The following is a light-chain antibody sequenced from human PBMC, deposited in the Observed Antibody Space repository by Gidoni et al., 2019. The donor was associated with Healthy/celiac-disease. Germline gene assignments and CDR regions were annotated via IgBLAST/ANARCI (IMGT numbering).Light chain of an antibody. J-gene: IGKJ2*01. CDR3: QKYGSSRT. CDR1: QSVSSSY. CDR2: GAS. V-gene: IGKV3-20*01. Sequence: EIELTQSPGTLSLSPGERATLSCSASQSVSSSYLAWYQQKPGQAPRLLIYGASSRATGIPDRFSGSGSGTDFTLTISRLEPEDFAVYYCQKYGSSRTVVQGTKLEIK.